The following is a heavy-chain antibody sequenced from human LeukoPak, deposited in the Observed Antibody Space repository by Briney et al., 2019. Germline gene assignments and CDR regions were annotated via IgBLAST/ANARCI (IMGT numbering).Heavy chain of an antibody. D-gene: IGHD2-8*01. V-gene: IGHV4-34*01. J-gene: IGHJ3*02. CDR3: ARGGLMVYAVRVQNDAFDI. CDR1: GGSFSGYY. CDR2: INHSGST. Sequence: MTSETLPLTCAVYGGSFSGYYWSWIRQPPGKGLEWIAEINHSGSTNYNPSLRSRVTISVDTSKNQFSLKLSSVTAADTAVYYCARGGLMVYAVRVQNDAFDIWGQGTMVTVSS.